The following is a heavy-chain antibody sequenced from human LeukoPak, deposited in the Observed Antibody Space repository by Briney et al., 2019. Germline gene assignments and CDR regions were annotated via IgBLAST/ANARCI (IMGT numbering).Heavy chain of an antibody. CDR2: ISGSGGST. CDR3: AKERTGFWSGALDY. J-gene: IGHJ4*02. Sequence: PGGSLRLSCAASRFTFSSYAMSWVRQAPGKGLEWVSAISGSGGSTYYADSVKGRSTISRDNSKNTLYLQMNALRAEDTAVYYCAKERTGFWSGALDYWGQGTLVTVSS. V-gene: IGHV3-23*01. CDR1: RFTFSSYA. D-gene: IGHD3-3*01.